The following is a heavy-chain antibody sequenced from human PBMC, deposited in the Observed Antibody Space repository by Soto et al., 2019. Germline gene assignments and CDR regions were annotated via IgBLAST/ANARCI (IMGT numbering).Heavy chain of an antibody. V-gene: IGHV1-46*01. Sequence: QVQLVQSGAEVKKPGASVKVSCKASGYTFTSYYMHWVRLAPGQGLEWMGIINPDGGGTSYAQQFQGRVIMTRDTSTSTVYMEMSSLRSAYTAVYYCAVGGNFLSMDVWGQGTTVTVSS. J-gene: IGHJ6*02. D-gene: IGHD4-4*01. CDR2: INPDGGGT. CDR3: AVGGNFLSMDV. CDR1: GYTFTSYY.